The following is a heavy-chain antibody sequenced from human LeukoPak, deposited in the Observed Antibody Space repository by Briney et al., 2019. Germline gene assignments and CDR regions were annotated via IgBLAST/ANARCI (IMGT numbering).Heavy chain of an antibody. CDR3: ARDDWDPDYGDYIRYFDL. CDR2: ISSSSSTI. Sequence: GGSLRLSCAASGFTFSSYSMNWVRQAPGKGLEWVSYISSSSSTIYYADSVKGRFTISRDNAKNSLYLQMNSLRAEDTAVYYCARDDWDPDYGDYIRYFDLWGRGTLVTVSS. V-gene: IGHV3-48*04. CDR1: GFTFSSYS. J-gene: IGHJ2*01. D-gene: IGHD4-17*01.